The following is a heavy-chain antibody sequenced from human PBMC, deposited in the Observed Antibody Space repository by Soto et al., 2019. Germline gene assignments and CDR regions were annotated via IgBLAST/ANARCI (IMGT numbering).Heavy chain of an antibody. CDR3: TTLGHYYDGSPLDV. CDR2: IKSKTDGGTT. Sequence: GGALRLSCAASGFTFSNAWMNWVRQAPGKGLEWVGRIKSKTDGGTTDYAAPVKGRFTLSRDDSKDTLYLQMNSLKTEDTAVYYCTTLGHYYDGSPLDVWGQGTTVTVSS. D-gene: IGHD3-22*01. J-gene: IGHJ6*02. CDR1: GFTFSNAW. V-gene: IGHV3-15*07.